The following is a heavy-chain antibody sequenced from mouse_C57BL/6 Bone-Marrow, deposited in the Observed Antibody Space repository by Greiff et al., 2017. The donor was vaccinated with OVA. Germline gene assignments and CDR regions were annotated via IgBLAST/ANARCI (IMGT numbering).Heavy chain of an antibody. Sequence: EVQLQQSGAELVRPGASVKLSCTASGFNIKDDYMHWVKQRPEQGLEWIGWIDPENGDTEYASKFQGKATITAEPSSNTAYLQLSSLTSEDTAVYYCTSLYYDYSWFAYWGQGTLVTVSA. D-gene: IGHD2-4*01. J-gene: IGHJ3*01. CDR3: TSLYYDYSWFAY. CDR2: IDPENGDT. CDR1: GFNIKDDY. V-gene: IGHV14-4*01.